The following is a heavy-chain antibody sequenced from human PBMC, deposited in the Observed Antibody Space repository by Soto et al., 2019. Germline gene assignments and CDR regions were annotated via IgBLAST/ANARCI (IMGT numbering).Heavy chain of an antibody. CDR3: AREVRAFDI. V-gene: IGHV4-59*01. Sequence: SETLSLTCTVSGGSISSYYWSCIRQPPGRGLEGIGYNYYSGGTKYNPSLKSRDTISVDRTKSQFSLKLSSVTAADTAVYYCAREVRAFDIWGQGTMVT. CDR2: NYYSGGT. J-gene: IGHJ3*02. CDR1: GGSISSYY.